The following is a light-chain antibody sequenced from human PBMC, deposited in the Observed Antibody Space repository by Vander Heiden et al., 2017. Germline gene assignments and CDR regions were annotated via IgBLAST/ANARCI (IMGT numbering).Light chain of an antibody. CDR2: LNSDGSH. J-gene: IGLJ3*02. V-gene: IGLV4-69*01. CDR1: SGHSTYA. CDR3: QTWGTGIRV. Sequence: QLVLTHSPSASASLGASVKLTCTLSSGHSTYAIAWHQQQPQKGPRYLMKLNSDGSHSKGDGIPDSFSGSSSGAERYLTISSLQSEDEADYYCQTWGTGIRVFGGGTKLTVL.